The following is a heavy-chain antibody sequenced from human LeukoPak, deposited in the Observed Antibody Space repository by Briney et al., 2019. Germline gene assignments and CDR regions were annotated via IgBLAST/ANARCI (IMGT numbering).Heavy chain of an antibody. Sequence: SETLSLTCAVYGGPFSGYYWSWIRQPPGKGLEWIGEINHSGSTNYNPSLKSRVTISVDTSKNQFSLKLSSVTAADTAVYYCARQGSPYYYDSSGYDYWGQGTLVTVSS. CDR2: INHSGST. J-gene: IGHJ4*02. CDR1: GGPFSGYY. D-gene: IGHD3-22*01. CDR3: ARQGSPYYYDSSGYDY. V-gene: IGHV4-34*01.